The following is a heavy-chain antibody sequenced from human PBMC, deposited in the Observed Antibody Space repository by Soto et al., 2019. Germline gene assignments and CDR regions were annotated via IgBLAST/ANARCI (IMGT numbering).Heavy chain of an antibody. D-gene: IGHD1-7*01. V-gene: IGHV1-8*01. CDR3: ARDPVEWNYGYYYYGMDV. Sequence: GASVKVSCKASGYTFTSYDINWVRQATGQGLEWMGWMNPNSGNTGYAQKFQGRVTMTRNTSISTAYMELSSLRSEDTAVYYCARDPVEWNYGYYYYGMDVWGQGTTVTVSS. CDR1: GYTFTSYD. CDR2: MNPNSGNT. J-gene: IGHJ6*02.